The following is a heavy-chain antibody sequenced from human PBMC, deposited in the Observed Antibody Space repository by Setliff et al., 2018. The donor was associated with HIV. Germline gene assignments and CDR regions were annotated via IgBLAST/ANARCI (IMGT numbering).Heavy chain of an antibody. CDR3: ARQNIAAYWFDP. CDR2: IYYSGST. D-gene: IGHD6-13*01. V-gene: IGHV4-39*07. Sequence: SETLSLTCTVSGGSISSNNYYWGWIRQPPGKGLEWIGSIYYSGSTYYNPSLKSRVTISVDTSKNQFSLKLRSVTAADTAVYHCARQNIAAYWFDPWGQGTLVTVSS. CDR1: GGSISSNNYY. J-gene: IGHJ5*02.